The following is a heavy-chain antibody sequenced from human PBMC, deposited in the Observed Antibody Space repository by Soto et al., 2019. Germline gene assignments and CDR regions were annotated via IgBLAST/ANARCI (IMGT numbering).Heavy chain of an antibody. CDR2: ISSSSSTI. Sequence: EVQLVESGGGLVQPGGSLRLSCAASGFTFSSYSMNWVRQAPGKGLEWVSYISSSSSTIYYADSVKGRFTISRDNAKKSLYLQMNSLREEDTAGYYCARDLLFSSCAYWGQGTLVTVSS. D-gene: IGHD2-21*01. CDR1: GFTFSSYS. J-gene: IGHJ4*02. CDR3: ARDLLFSSCAY. V-gene: IGHV3-48*02.